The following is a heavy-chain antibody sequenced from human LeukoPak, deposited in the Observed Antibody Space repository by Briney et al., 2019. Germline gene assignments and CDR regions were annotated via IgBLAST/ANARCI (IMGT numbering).Heavy chain of an antibody. D-gene: IGHD5-18*01. CDR2: ISGSGGST. CDR3: AKPKMVTDYYYYMDV. CDR1: GFTFSSYA. J-gene: IGHJ6*03. Sequence: GGSLRLSCSASGFTFSSYAMSWVRQAPGKGLEWVSAISGSGGSTSYADSVKGRFTISRDNSKNTLYLQMNSLRAEDTAVYYCAKPKMVTDYYYYMDVWGKGTTVTVSS. V-gene: IGHV3-23*01.